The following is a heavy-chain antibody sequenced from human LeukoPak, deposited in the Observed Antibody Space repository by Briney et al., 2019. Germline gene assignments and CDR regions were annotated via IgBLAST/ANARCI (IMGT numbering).Heavy chain of an antibody. Sequence: GGSLRLSCAASGFTFSSYAMSWVRQAPGKGLEWVSGISGSGGSTYYADSVKGRFTISRDNSKNTLYLQMNSLRAEDTAVYYCAKTGSGYYYFDYWGQGTLVTVSS. D-gene: IGHD3-22*01. J-gene: IGHJ4*02. CDR1: GFTFSSYA. CDR2: ISGSGGST. CDR3: AKTGSGYYYFDY. V-gene: IGHV3-23*01.